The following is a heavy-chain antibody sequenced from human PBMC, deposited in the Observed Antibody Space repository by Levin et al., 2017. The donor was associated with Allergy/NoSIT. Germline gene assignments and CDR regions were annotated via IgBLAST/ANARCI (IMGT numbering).Heavy chain of an antibody. CDR1: GFTFSTYA. D-gene: IGHD6-19*01. CDR2: IWSDENTK. V-gene: IGHV3-33*01. J-gene: IGHJ4*02. CDR3: TADPPNSGWRFDQ. Sequence: GGSLRLSCGASGFTFSTYAMHWVRQAPGKGLEWVSMIWSDENTKFYGDSVKGRFTISRDNSKNTLYLQMNSLGVEDTAVYYCTADPPNSGWRFDQWGQGTLVTVSS.